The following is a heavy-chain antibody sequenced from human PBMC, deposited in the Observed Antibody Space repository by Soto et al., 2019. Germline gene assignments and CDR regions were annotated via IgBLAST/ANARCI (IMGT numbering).Heavy chain of an antibody. J-gene: IGHJ4*02. CDR3: ARGYIAMDY. CDR2: ISSSSNYI. V-gene: IGHV3-21*01. CDR1: GFTFSTYT. Sequence: EVQVVDSGGGLVKPGGSLRLSCAASGFTFSTYTMNWVRQAPGKGLEWVSSISSSSNYIYYADSLKGRFTISRDNAKNSLLLQMDSLRAEDTAVYYCARGYIAMDYWGQGALVTVSS. D-gene: IGHD2-21*01.